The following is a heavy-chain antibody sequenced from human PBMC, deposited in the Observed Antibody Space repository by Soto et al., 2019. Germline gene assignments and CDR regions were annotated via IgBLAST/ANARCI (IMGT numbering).Heavy chain of an antibody. CDR3: ARENYNSLTGYSYFDY. Sequence: QVQLQESGPGLVKPSQTLSLTCTVSVGSISSGGYYWSWIRQHPGRGLEWIGYIFYSGSTSYNPSLMSRLTISVDTSKTRFSLTLSSVTAADTAVYFCARENYNSLTGYSYFDYWGQGTLVTVSS. D-gene: IGHD3-9*01. V-gene: IGHV4-31*03. CDR2: IFYSGST. CDR1: VGSISSGGYY. J-gene: IGHJ4*02.